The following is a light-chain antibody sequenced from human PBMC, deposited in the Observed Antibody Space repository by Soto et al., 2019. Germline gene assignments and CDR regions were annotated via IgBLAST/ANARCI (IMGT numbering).Light chain of an antibody. CDR2: GAS. Sequence: EIVLTQSPGTLSLSPGERATLSCRASQSGSSSYLAWHQQKPGQAPRLLIYGASRRATGIPDRFSGSGSGTDFTLTISRLEPEDFEVYYCQQYGSSPWTFGQGTKVDIK. CDR3: QQYGSSPWT. CDR1: QSGSSSY. J-gene: IGKJ1*01. V-gene: IGKV3-20*01.